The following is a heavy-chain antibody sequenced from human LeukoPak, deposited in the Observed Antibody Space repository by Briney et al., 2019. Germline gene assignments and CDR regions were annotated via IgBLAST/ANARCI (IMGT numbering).Heavy chain of an antibody. V-gene: IGHV4-4*02. J-gene: IGHJ4*02. CDR3: ARRNTVRGFSILDY. CDR2: IYHSGST. Sequence: SETLSLTCAVSGGSISSSNWWSWVRQPPGKGLEWIGEIYHSGSTNYNPSLKSRVTISVDTSKNQFSLKLSSVTAADTAVYYCARRNTVRGFSILDYWGQGTLVTVSS. D-gene: IGHD3-10*01. CDR1: GGSISSSNW.